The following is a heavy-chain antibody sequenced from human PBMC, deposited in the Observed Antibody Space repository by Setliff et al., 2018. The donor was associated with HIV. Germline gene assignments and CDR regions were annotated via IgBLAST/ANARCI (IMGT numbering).Heavy chain of an antibody. Sequence: ASVKVSCKASGYTFTSYYMHWVRQAPGQGLEWMGIINPSGGSTSYAQKLQGRVTMTTDTSTSTAYMELRSLRSDDTAVYYCARRITMVRGVIKYYFDYWGQGTLVTVSS. CDR3: ARRITMVRGVIKYYFDY. J-gene: IGHJ4*02. CDR1: GYTFTSYY. V-gene: IGHV1-46*01. CDR2: INPSGGST. D-gene: IGHD3-10*01.